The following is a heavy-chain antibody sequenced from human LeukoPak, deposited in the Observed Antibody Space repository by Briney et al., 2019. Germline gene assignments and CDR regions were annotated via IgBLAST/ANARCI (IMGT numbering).Heavy chain of an antibody. CDR3: ARGRGSYYTPPYFDY. CDR2: INHSGST. J-gene: IGHJ4*02. Sequence: SETLSLTCAVYGGSFSSYYWSWIRQPPGKGLEWIGEINHSGSTNYNPSLKSRVTISVDTSKNQFSLKLSSVTAADTAAYYCARGRGSYYTPPYFDYWGQGTLVTVSS. V-gene: IGHV4-34*01. D-gene: IGHD1-26*01. CDR1: GGSFSSYY.